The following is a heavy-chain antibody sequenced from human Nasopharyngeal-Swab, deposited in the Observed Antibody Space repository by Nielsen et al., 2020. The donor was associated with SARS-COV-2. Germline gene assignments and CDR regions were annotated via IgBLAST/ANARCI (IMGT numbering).Heavy chain of an antibody. Sequence: GESLKISCAASGFNFNYYSMNWVRQAPGKGLEWVSVIYSGGTTYYADSVRGRFTISRLNSKNSLYLQMNSLRPEDTAVYYCAYSSYYDILTGLSYAFDYWGQGTLVTVSS. V-gene: IGHV3-53*04. J-gene: IGHJ4*02. CDR3: AYSSYYDILTGLSYAFDY. CDR2: IYSGGTT. D-gene: IGHD3-9*01. CDR1: GFNFNYYS.